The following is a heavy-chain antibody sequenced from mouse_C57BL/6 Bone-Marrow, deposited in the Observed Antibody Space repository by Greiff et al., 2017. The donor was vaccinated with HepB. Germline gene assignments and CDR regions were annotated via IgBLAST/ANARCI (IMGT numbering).Heavy chain of an antibody. D-gene: IGHD1-1*02. CDR2: ISNGGGST. CDR1: GFTFSDYY. Sequence: EVQGVESGGGLVQPGGSLKLSCAASGFTFSDYYMYWVRQTPEKRLEWVAYISNGGGSTYYPDTVKGRFTISRDNAKNTLYLQMSRLKSEDTAMYYCARQGGYYAMDYWGQGTSVTVSS. CDR3: ARQGGYYAMDY. J-gene: IGHJ4*01. V-gene: IGHV5-12*01.